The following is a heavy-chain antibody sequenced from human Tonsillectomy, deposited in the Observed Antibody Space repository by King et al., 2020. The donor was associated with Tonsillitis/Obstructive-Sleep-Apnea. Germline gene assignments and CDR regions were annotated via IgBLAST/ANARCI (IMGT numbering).Heavy chain of an antibody. Sequence: VQLVESGGGVVQPGGSLRLSCAASGFTFDDYAMHWVRQAPGKGLEWVSLISGDGGSTYYADSVKGRFTISRDNSKNSLYLQMNSLRTEDTALYYCAKEKQYAYCGGYCYYYHNWFDPWGQGTLVTVSS. D-gene: IGHD2-21*01. CDR1: GFTFDDYA. CDR2: ISGDGGST. CDR3: AKEKQYAYCGGYCYYYHNWFDP. J-gene: IGHJ5*02. V-gene: IGHV3-43*02.